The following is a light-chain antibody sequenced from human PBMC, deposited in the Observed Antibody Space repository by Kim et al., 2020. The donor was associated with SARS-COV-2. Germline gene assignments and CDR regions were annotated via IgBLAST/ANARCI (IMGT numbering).Light chain of an antibody. J-gene: IGKJ1*01. CDR2: AAS. Sequence: VSPGDRATLSCRASRRAGKSLAWFQQRPGQAPRLVIYAASTRATGIPARFSGSGSGTNFTLAISSLQSEDLAVYYCQQYYNWPRTFGQGTKVDIK. CDR1: RRAGKS. V-gene: IGKV3-15*01. CDR3: QQYYNWPRT.